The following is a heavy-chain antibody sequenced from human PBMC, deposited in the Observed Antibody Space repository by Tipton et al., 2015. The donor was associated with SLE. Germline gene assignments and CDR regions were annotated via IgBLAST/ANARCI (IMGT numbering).Heavy chain of an antibody. Sequence: LRLSCTVSGGSISSYYWGWIRQPPGKGLEWIGSIYYSGSTYYNPSLKSRVTISVDTSKNQFSLKLSSVTAADTAVYYRARVATIIDYWGQGTLVTVSS. CDR2: IYYSGST. V-gene: IGHV4-39*01. D-gene: IGHD5-12*01. CDR3: ARVATIIDY. J-gene: IGHJ4*02. CDR1: GGSISSYY.